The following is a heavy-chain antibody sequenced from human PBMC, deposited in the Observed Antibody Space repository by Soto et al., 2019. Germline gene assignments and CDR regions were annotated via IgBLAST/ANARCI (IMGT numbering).Heavy chain of an antibody. CDR3: ARDRSDYYDSSGYYPRSYYYGMDV. V-gene: IGHV3-48*01. D-gene: IGHD3-22*01. J-gene: IGHJ6*02. Sequence: GGSLRLSCAAAGFTFSTYSMNWVRQAPGKGLEWVSYISSSSSTIFYTDSVKGRFTVSRDNAKNTLYLQMNSLRAEDTAVYYCARDRSDYYDSSGYYPRSYYYGMDVWGQGTTVTVSS. CDR1: GFTFSTYS. CDR2: ISSSSSTI.